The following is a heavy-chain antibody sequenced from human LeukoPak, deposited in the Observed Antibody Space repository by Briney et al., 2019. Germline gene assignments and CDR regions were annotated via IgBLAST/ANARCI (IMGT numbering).Heavy chain of an antibody. D-gene: IGHD5-18*01. J-gene: IGHJ4*02. CDR2: IYPGDSDT. CDR3: ARHFGAPLTAPDY. CDR1: GYSFTSYW. V-gene: IGHV5-51*01. Sequence: AESLKISCKGSGYSFTSYWIGWVRQMPGKGLEWMGIIYPGDSDTRYSPAFQGQVTIAADKSISTAYLQWSSLKASDTAMYYCARHFGAPLTAPDYWGQGTLVTVSS.